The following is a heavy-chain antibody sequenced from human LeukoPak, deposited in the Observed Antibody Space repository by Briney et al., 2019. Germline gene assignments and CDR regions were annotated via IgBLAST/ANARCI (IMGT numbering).Heavy chain of an antibody. D-gene: IGHD3-9*01. J-gene: IGHJ6*02. V-gene: IGHV4-39*01. CDR3: ARHIDYDILTGYPDYGMDV. CDR2: IYYSGST. Sequence: PSETLSLTCTVSGGSISSSSYYWGWIRQPPGKGLEWIGSIYYSGSTYYNPSLKSRVTISVDTSKNQFSLKLSSVTAADTAVYYCARHIDYDILTGYPDYGMDVWGQGTTVTVSS. CDR1: GGSISSSSYY.